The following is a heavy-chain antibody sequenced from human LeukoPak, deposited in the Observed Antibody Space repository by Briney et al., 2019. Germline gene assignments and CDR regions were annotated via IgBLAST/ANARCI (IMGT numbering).Heavy chain of an antibody. Sequence: ASVKVSCKASGYTFTSYDINWVRQATGKGLEWMGGFDPEDGETIYAQKFQGRVTMTEDTSTDTAYMELSSLRSGDTAVYYCAAHYDFWSGYSFGSDYWGQGTLVTVSS. J-gene: IGHJ4*02. CDR3: AAHYDFWSGYSFGSDY. V-gene: IGHV1-24*01. CDR1: GYTFTSYD. D-gene: IGHD3-3*01. CDR2: FDPEDGET.